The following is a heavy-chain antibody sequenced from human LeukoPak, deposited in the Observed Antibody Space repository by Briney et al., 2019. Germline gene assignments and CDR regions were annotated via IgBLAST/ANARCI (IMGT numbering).Heavy chain of an antibody. Sequence: SETLSLTCTVSGGSISSGSYYWSWIRQPAGKGLEWIGRIYTSGSTNYNPSLKSRVTISVDTSKNQFSLKLSSVTAADTAVYYCARVGGSGSYYPYNYYKDVWGKGTTVTIPS. CDR3: ARVGGSGSYYPYNYYKDV. D-gene: IGHD3-10*01. CDR1: GGSISSGSYY. J-gene: IGHJ6*03. CDR2: IYTSGST. V-gene: IGHV4-61*02.